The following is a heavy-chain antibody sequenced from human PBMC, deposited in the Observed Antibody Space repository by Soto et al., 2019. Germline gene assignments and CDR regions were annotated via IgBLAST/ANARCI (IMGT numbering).Heavy chain of an antibody. V-gene: IGHV3-33*01. Sequence: QVQLVESGGGVVQPGRSLRLSCAASGFTFSSYGMHWVRQAPGKGLEWVAVIWYDGSNKYYADSVKGRFTISRDNSKNTLYLQMNSLRAEDTAVYYCARDWGVRGAFDYWGQGTLVTVSS. CDR3: ARDWGVRGAFDY. CDR2: IWYDGSNK. D-gene: IGHD3-10*01. CDR1: GFTFSSYG. J-gene: IGHJ4*02.